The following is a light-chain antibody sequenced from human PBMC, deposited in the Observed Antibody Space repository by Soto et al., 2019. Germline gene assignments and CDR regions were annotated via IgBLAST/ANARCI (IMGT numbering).Light chain of an antibody. CDR3: QQYGDSPTT. V-gene: IGKV3-20*01. Sequence: ESVLTQSPGTLSLSPGERATLSCRASQSVSNSYLAWYQQKPGQAPRLLIYSASSRATGIPDRFSGGGSGTDFTLTISRLEPEDFAVYYCQQYGDSPTTFGQGTKVDIK. CDR1: QSVSNSY. J-gene: IGKJ2*01. CDR2: SAS.